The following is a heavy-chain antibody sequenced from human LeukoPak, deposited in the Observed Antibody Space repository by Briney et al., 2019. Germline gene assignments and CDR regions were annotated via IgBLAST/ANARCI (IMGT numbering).Heavy chain of an antibody. CDR1: GYTFTSYG. D-gene: IGHD6-19*01. V-gene: IGHV1-69*04. J-gene: IGHJ4*02. CDR3: ARGLPGVAVAGAEYFDY. Sequence: SVNVSCKASGYTFTSYGISWVRQAPGQGLEWMGRIIPIIGIANYAQKFQGRVTITADKSTSTAYMELSSLRSGDTAVYYCARGLPGVAVAGAEYFDYWGQGTLVTVSS. CDR2: IIPIIGIA.